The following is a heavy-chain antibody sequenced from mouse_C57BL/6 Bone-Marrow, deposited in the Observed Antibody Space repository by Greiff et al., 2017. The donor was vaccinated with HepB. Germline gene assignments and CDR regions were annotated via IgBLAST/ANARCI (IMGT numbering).Heavy chain of an antibody. Sequence: VQLQQSGAELVKPGASVKLSCKASGYTFTSYWMQWVKQRPGQGLEWIGEIDPSDSYTNYNQKFKGKATLTVDTSSSTAYMQLSSLTSEDSAVYYCARAPHYYGSSYGFDYWGQGTTLTVSS. CDR1: GYTFTSYW. V-gene: IGHV1-50*01. D-gene: IGHD1-1*01. CDR2: IDPSDSYT. CDR3: ARAPHYYGSSYGFDY. J-gene: IGHJ2*01.